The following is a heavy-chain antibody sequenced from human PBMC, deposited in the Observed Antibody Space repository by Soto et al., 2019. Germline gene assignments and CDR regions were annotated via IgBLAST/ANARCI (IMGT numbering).Heavy chain of an antibody. J-gene: IGHJ3*02. V-gene: IGHV3-33*01. CDR1: GFTFSSYG. CDR2: IWYDGSNK. D-gene: IGHD4-17*01. Sequence: GGSLRLSCAASGFTFSSYGMHWVRQAPGKGLEWVAVIWYDGSNKYYADSVKGRFTISRDNSKNTLYLQMNSLRAEDTAVYYCARSRDYGEGGDAFDIWGQGTMVTVSS. CDR3: ARSRDYGEGGDAFDI.